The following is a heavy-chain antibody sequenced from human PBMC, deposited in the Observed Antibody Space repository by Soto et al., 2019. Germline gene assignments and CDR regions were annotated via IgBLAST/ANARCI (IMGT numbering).Heavy chain of an antibody. V-gene: IGHV3-48*01. D-gene: IGHD6-19*01. CDR1: GFIFSSYS. CDR3: ATVTSSSGWYFDS. J-gene: IGHJ4*02. Sequence: PGGSLRLSCAASGFIFSSYSMNWVRQAPGKGLEWVSYIRSSSGTIYYADSVKGRFTISRDNAKNSLYLQMNSLRAEDTAVYYCATVTSSSGWYFDSWGQGTLVTVSS. CDR2: IRSSSGTI.